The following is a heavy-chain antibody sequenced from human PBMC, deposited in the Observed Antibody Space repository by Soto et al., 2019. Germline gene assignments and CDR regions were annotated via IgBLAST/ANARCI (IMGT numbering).Heavy chain of an antibody. CDR1: GFSFSRYG. V-gene: IGHV3-30*03. D-gene: IGHD3-22*01. CDR2: ISYDGSNK. Sequence: QVQLVESGGGVVQPGRSLRLSCAASGFSFSRYGMHWVRQAPGKGLEWVAVISYDGSNKYYAGSVKGRFTISRDNSKNTLYLQMNSLRAEDTAVYYCARSYYESTTYYSTYNWFDPWGQGTLVTVSS. J-gene: IGHJ5*02. CDR3: ARSYYESTTYYSTYNWFDP.